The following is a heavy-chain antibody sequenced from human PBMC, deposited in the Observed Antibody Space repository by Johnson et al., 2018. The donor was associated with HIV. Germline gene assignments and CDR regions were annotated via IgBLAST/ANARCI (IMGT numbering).Heavy chain of an antibody. CDR3: ARDGPSAAV. D-gene: IGHD6-25*01. CDR1: AFTFSDHY. J-gene: IGHJ3*01. V-gene: IGHV3-11*01. Sequence: QVQLVESGGGLVTPGGSLRLSCAVSAFTFSDHYMSWIRQAPGKGLAWVSYISSSSSSIYYADFVKGRFTISRDNAKNSLYLQMNSLRAEDTAVYYCARDGPSAAVWGQGTMVTVSS. CDR2: ISSSSSSI.